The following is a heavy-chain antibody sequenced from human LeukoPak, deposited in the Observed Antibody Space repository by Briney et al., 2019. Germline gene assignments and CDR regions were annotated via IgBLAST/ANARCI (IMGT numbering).Heavy chain of an antibody. CDR3: ARDAPYYYDSSGYPNYYYYGMDV. CDR1: GYTFRDYY. D-gene: IGHD3-22*01. CDR2: INTNTGNP. J-gene: IGHJ6*02. V-gene: IGHV7-4-1*02. Sequence: ASVKVSCRASGYTFRDYYMHWVRQAPGQGLEWMGWINTNTGNPTYAQGFTGRFVSSLDTSVSTAYLQISSLKAEDTAVYYCARDAPYYYDSSGYPNYYYYGMDVWGQGTTVTVSS.